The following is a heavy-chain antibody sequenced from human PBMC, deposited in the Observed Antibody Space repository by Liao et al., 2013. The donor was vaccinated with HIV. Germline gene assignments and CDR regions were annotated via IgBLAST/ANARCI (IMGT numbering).Heavy chain of an antibody. J-gene: IGHJ6*03. Sequence: QVQLHQWGAGLLKLSETLSLTCSVYGGSFSGYYWTWIRQSPGKGLEWIGEINHSGSTNNNPSLKSRVTISMDTSKNQFSLRLRSVTAADTAVYYCARGLWGRITCEGFVCYYYYYYMDVWDKGTSVTVSS. D-gene: IGHD1-26*01. V-gene: IGHV4-34*01. CDR2: INHSGST. CDR1: GGSFSGYY. CDR3: ARGLWGRITCEGFVCYYYYYYMDV.